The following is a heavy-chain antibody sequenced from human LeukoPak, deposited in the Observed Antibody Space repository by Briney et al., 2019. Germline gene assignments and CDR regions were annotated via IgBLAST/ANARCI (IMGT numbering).Heavy chain of an antibody. CDR3: ASIMVRGVIIS. Sequence: PGGSLRLSCAASGFTFSSYSMNWVRQAPGKGPEWVSSISSSSSYIYYADSVKGRFTISRDNAKNSLYLQMNSLRAEDTAVYYCASIMVRGVIISWGQGTLVTVSS. CDR2: ISSSSSYI. J-gene: IGHJ5*02. D-gene: IGHD3-10*01. V-gene: IGHV3-21*01. CDR1: GFTFSSYS.